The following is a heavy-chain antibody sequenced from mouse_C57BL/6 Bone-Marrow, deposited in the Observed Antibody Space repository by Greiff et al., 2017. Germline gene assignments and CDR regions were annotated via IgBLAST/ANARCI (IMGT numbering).Heavy chain of an antibody. CDR2: ISSGGSYT. D-gene: IGHD1-1*01. V-gene: IGHV5-6*01. CDR3: ARQGRTTVVVSYWYFDV. J-gene: IGHJ1*03. Sequence: EVQRVESGGDLVKPGGSLKLSCAASGFTFSSYGMSWVRQTPDKRLEWVATISSGGSYTYYPDSVKGRFTISRDNAKNTLYLQMSSLKSEDTAMYYCARQGRTTVVVSYWYFDVWGTGTTVTVSS. CDR1: GFTFSSYG.